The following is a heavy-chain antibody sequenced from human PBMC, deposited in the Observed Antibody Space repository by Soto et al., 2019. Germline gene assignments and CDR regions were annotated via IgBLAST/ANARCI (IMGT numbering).Heavy chain of an antibody. CDR2: IYFTGST. J-gene: IGHJ4*02. Sequence: PSETLSLTCTVSGGSISSYYWSWIRQPPGKGLEWIGYIYFTGSTNYNPSLKSRVTISVDTSKNQFSLKLTSVTAADTAVYYCARFVPCSDVRCALDYWGQGTLVTVSS. CDR3: ARFVPCSDVRCALDY. D-gene: IGHD2-15*01. V-gene: IGHV4-59*12. CDR1: GGSISSYY.